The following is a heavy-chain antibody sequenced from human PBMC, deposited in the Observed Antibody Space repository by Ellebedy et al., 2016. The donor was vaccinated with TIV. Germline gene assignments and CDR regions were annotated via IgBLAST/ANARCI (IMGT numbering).Heavy chain of an antibody. CDR1: GGSISSGDYY. J-gene: IGHJ4*02. CDR2: IYYSGST. D-gene: IGHD6-19*01. V-gene: IGHV4-30-4*01. Sequence: MPSETLSLTCTVSGGSISSGDYYWSWIRQPPGKGLEWIGYIYYSGSTYYNPSLKSRVTISVDTSKNQFSLKLSSVTAADTAVYYCARLLQGLDPPGSYWGQGTLVTVSS. CDR3: ARLLQGLDPPGSY.